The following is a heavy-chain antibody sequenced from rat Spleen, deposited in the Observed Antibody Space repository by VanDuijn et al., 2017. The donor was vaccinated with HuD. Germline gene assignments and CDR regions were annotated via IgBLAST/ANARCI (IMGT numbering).Heavy chain of an antibody. Sequence: QVRLKESGPGLVQSSQTLSLTCTVAGFSLTTYNVHWVRQPPGKGLEWMGGIWGDGSTDYNSALKSRLSISRDTSKSQVFLKMNSVQTDDTAIYFCTYNNYNWGQGVMVTVSS. CDR2: IWGDGST. D-gene: IGHD1-10*01. CDR3: TYNNYN. V-gene: IGHV2-1*01. J-gene: IGHJ2*01. CDR1: GFSLTTYN.